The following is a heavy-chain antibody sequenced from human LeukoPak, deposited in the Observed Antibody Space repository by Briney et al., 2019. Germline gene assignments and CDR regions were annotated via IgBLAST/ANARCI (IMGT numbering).Heavy chain of an antibody. CDR1: GYTFTGYY. CDR3: ARGRDLYSDYDMAYYYGMDV. D-gene: IGHD4-11*01. J-gene: IGHJ6*02. V-gene: IGHV1-2*02. CDR2: INPNSGGT. Sequence: PGASVKVSCKASGYTFTGYYMHWVRQAPGQGLEWMGWINPNSGGTNYAQKFQGRVTMTRDTSISTAYTELSSLRSEDTAVYYCARGRDLYSDYDMAYYYGMDVWGQGTTVTVSS.